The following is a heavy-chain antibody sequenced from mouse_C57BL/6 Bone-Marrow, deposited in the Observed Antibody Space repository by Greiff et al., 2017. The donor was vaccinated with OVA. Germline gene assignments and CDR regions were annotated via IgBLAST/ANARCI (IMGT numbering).Heavy chain of an antibody. J-gene: IGHJ4*01. CDR1: GFTFSSYA. D-gene: IGHD1-1*01. Sequence: EVKVEESGGGLVKPGGSLKLSCAASGFTFSSYAMSWVRQTPEKRLEWVATISDGGSYTYYPDNVKGRFTISRDNAKNNLYLQMSHLKSEDTAMYYCARDYYGSSSYAMDYWGQGTSVTVSS. CDR3: ARDYYGSSSYAMDY. V-gene: IGHV5-4*01. CDR2: ISDGGSYT.